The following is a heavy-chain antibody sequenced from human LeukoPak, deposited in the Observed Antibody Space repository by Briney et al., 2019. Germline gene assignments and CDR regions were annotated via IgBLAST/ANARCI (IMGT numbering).Heavy chain of an antibody. CDR3: ATGWQQLPYFIDY. CDR1: GFTFSIYS. Sequence: GGSLRLSCAASGFTFSIYSMNWVRQAPGKGLGWVSYISSDSNTIYYADSVKGRFTISRDNANNSLYLQVNSLRAEDTAAYYCATGWQQLPYFIDYSGQGTVVTVYS. J-gene: IGHJ4*02. V-gene: IGHV3-48*01. D-gene: IGHD5-18*01. CDR2: ISSDSNTI.